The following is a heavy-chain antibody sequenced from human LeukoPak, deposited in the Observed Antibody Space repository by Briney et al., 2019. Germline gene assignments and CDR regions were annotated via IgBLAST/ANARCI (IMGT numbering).Heavy chain of an antibody. D-gene: IGHD6-25*01. V-gene: IGHV3-48*02. CDR1: GFTFSTYS. CDR3: ARQDTSGPWRLYGVHV. Sequence: GGSLRLSCAGSGFTFSTYSMNWVRQAPGKGLEWVSYISSSSATIYYSDSVKGRFTISRDNAKNSLYLQMNSLRDEDTAVYYCARQDTSGPWRLYGVHVWGQGTTVTVSS. CDR2: ISSSSATI. J-gene: IGHJ6*02.